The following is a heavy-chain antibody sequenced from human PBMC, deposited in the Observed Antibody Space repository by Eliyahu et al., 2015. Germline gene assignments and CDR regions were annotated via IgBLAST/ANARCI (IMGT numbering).Heavy chain of an antibody. CDR1: GXXVXNYG. V-gene: IGHV3-33*01. Sequence: QEQVVESGGGVVQPGRSLXXSCAASGXXVXNYGMHWVRQAPGKGLEWVAVIWYDGSNKYYADSVKGRFTISRDNSKNTLYLQMNSLRAEDTAVYYCVRAPPAYCGDDCYPPDVWGKGTTVTVSS. CDR3: VRAPPAYCGDDCYPPDV. D-gene: IGHD2-21*02. CDR2: IWYDGSNK. J-gene: IGHJ6*04.